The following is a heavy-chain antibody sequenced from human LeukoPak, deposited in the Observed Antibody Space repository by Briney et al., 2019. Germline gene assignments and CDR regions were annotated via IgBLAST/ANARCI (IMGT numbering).Heavy chain of an antibody. CDR1: GLIVNNYA. CDR2: ISGSGDRT. CDR3: ARVLAGSRSYYYYMDV. V-gene: IGHV3-23*01. Sequence: GGSLRLSCAASGLIVNNYAMSWVRQAPGKGLEWVSGISGSGDRTYYADSVKGRFSISRDNSKNTLYLQMNSLRAEDTAVYYCARVLAGSRSYYYYMDVWGKGTTVTISS. D-gene: IGHD3-10*01. J-gene: IGHJ6*03.